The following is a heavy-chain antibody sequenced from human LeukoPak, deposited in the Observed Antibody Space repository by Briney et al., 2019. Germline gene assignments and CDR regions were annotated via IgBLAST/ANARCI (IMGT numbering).Heavy chain of an antibody. D-gene: IGHD1-1*01. J-gene: IGHJ3*02. CDR3: VRLQPNTGEWAFDI. CDR2: IHYSGNA. CDR1: GASFSSYY. Sequence: PSETLSLTCTVSGASFSSYYWNWIRQPPGKGLEWMGNIHYSGNAHYNPALKSRVTISVDTSKNQLSLKLSSVTAADTAVYHCVRLQPNTGEWAFDIWGQGTMVTVFS. V-gene: IGHV4-59*01.